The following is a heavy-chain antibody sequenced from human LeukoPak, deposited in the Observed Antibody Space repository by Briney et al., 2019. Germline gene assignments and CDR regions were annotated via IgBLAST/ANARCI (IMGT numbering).Heavy chain of an antibody. CDR3: ARHGHPGNYDF. J-gene: IGHJ4*02. CDR1: GGSVSSATYY. V-gene: IGHV4-39*01. D-gene: IGHD4-11*01. Sequence: SETLSLTCTVSGGSVSSATYYWAWIRQPPGKGLEWIGSIYYSGSNYYNPSLKSPVTISVDTSKNQFSLKLSSVTAADTAVYHCARHGHPGNYDFWGQGTLVSVSS. CDR2: IYYSGSN.